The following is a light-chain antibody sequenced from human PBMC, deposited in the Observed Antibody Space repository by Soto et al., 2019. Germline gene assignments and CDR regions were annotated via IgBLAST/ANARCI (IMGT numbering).Light chain of an antibody. V-gene: IGLV2-14*01. CDR3: SSYTSSSTLYV. CDR1: SSDVGGYSY. J-gene: IGLJ1*01. CDR2: EVT. Sequence: QSALTQPRSVSGSPGQSVTISCTGTSSDVGGYSYVSWYQQHPGKAPKLIIYEVTNRPSGVSNRFSGSKSGNTASLTISGLRTEDEADYYCSSYTSSSTLYVFATGTKLTVL.